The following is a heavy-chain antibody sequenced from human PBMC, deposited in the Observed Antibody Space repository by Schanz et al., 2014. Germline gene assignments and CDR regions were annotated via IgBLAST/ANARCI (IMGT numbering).Heavy chain of an antibody. Sequence: VQLVESGGGVVQPGRSLRLSCAAYGFTLSSYAMSWVRQAPGKGLEWVSTISASGGSTYYADSVKGRFTISRDNSKNILYLQMNSLRAEDTAVYYCAKARRKSKCSGGRCFHYSYYGMDVWGQGTTVTVSS. D-gene: IGHD2-15*01. CDR1: GFTLSSYA. J-gene: IGHJ6*02. CDR2: ISASGGST. CDR3: AKARRKSKCSGGRCFHYSYYGMDV. V-gene: IGHV3-23*04.